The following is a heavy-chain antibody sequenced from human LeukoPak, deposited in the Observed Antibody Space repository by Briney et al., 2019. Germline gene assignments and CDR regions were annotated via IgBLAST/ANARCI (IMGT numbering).Heavy chain of an antibody. D-gene: IGHD7-27*01. V-gene: IGHV4-39*01. J-gene: IGHJ6*03. Sequence: SETLSLTCTVSGGSTSSSSYYWGWIRQPPGKGLEWIGSIYYSGSTYYNPSLKSRVTISVDTSKNQFSLKLSSVTAADTAVYYCARRPRANNWGEYYYMDVWGKGTTVTVSS. CDR2: IYYSGST. CDR3: ARRPRANNWGEYYYMDV. CDR1: GGSTSSSSYY.